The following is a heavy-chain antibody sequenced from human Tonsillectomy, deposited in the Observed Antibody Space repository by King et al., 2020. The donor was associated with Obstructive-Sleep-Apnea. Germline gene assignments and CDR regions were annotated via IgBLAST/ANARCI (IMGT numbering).Heavy chain of an antibody. J-gene: IGHJ4*02. V-gene: IGHV3-9*01. CDR1: GFTFDDYA. D-gene: IGHD4-17*01. CDR3: ARGDYGDSPFDY. Sequence: VQLVESGGGLVQPGRSLRLSCAASGFTFDDYAMHWVRQAPGKGLEWVSVISWNSGSIGYADSVKGRFTIFRDNAQNSLYLQMNSLRAEDTALYYCARGDYGDSPFDYWGQGTLVTVSS. CDR2: ISWNSGSI.